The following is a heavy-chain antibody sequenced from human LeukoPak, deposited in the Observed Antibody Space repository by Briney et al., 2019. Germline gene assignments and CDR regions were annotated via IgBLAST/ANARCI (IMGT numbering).Heavy chain of an antibody. D-gene: IGHD2-15*01. V-gene: IGHV3-30*14. CDR3: ARVGGDCSGGSCYPGVYYYYYMDV. Sequence: GGSLRLSCAASGFTFSSYAMHWVRQAPGKGLEWVAVISYDGSNKYYADSVKGRFTISRDNSKNTLYLQMNSLRAEDTAVYYCARVGGDCSGGSCYPGVYYYYYMDVWGKGTTVTISS. CDR1: GFTFSSYA. J-gene: IGHJ6*03. CDR2: ISYDGSNK.